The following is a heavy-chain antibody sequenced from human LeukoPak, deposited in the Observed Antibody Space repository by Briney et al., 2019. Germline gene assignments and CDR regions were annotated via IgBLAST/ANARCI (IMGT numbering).Heavy chain of an antibody. D-gene: IGHD4-17*01. CDR1: GGSISSYY. V-gene: IGHV4-59*12. CDR2: IYYSGST. J-gene: IGHJ4*02. CDR3: ARGTVTTLATDY. Sequence: PSETLSLTCTVSGGSISSYYWSWIRQPPGKGLEWIGYIYYSGSTNYSPSLKSRVTISVDTSKNQFSLKLSSVTAADTAVYYCARGTVTTLATDYWGQGTLVTVSS.